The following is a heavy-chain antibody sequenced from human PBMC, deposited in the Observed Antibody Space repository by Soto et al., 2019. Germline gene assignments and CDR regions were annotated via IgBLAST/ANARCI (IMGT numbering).Heavy chain of an antibody. V-gene: IGHV1-46*01. Sequence: ASVKVSCKASGGTFSSYTISWVRQAPGQGLEWMGIINPSGGSTSYAQKFQGRVTMTRDTSTSTVYMELSSLRSEDTAVYYCARGIVVVPAAVVWFDPWGQGTLVTVSS. CDR1: GGTFSSYT. J-gene: IGHJ5*02. CDR3: ARGIVVVPAAVVWFDP. D-gene: IGHD2-2*01. CDR2: INPSGGST.